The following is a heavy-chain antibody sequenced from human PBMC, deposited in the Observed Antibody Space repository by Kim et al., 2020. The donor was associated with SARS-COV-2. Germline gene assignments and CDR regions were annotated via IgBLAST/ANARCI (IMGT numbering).Heavy chain of an antibody. J-gene: IGHJ4*02. V-gene: IGHV3-72*01. Sequence: KEYAASGKGRFTISRDDSRNSVYLQMSSLKTEDTAVYYCTSSRGLVLFNYWGQGTLVTVSS. D-gene: IGHD2-8*02. CDR2: K. CDR3: TSSRGLVLFNY.